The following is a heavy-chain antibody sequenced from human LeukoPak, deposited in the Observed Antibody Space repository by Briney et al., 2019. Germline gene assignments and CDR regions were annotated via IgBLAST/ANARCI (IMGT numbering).Heavy chain of an antibody. CDR3: AKDMDPPATYFDWLLPLYYYYGMDV. Sequence: PGGSLRLSCAASGFIFNSYGMHWVRQAPGKGLEWVALIWYDGSNKYYTDSVKGRFTISRDNSKNTLYLQMNSLRAEDTAVYYCAKDMDPPATYFDWLLPLYYYYGMDVWGQGTTVTVSS. V-gene: IGHV3-33*06. CDR1: GFIFNSYG. J-gene: IGHJ6*02. D-gene: IGHD3-9*01. CDR2: IWYDGSNK.